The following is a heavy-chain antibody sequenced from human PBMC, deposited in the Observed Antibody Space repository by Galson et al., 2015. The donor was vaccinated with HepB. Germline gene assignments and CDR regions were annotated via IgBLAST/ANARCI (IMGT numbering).Heavy chain of an antibody. V-gene: IGHV3-11*01. Sequence: SLRLSCAASGFTFSDYYMSWIRQAPGKGLEWVSYISSSGSTIYYADSVKGRFTISRDNAKNSLYLQMNSLRAEDTAVYYCAKDPRLYSSSWYDPPEVDYYYGMDVWGQGTTVTVSS. J-gene: IGHJ6*02. CDR1: GFTFSDYY. CDR2: ISSSGSTI. D-gene: IGHD6-13*01. CDR3: AKDPRLYSSSWYDPPEVDYYYGMDV.